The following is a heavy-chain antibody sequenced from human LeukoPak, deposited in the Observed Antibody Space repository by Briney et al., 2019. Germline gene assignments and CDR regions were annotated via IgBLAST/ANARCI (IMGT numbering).Heavy chain of an antibody. J-gene: IGHJ4*02. CDR1: GYTLTELS. V-gene: IGHV1-24*01. CDR3: ATGLLWFGELLS. D-gene: IGHD3-10*01. Sequence: ASVKVSCKVSGYTLTELSMHWVRQAPGKGLEWMGGFDPEDGETIYAQKFQGRVTMTEDTSTDTAYMELSSLRSEDTAVYYCATGLLWFGELLSWGQGTLVTVSS. CDR2: FDPEDGET.